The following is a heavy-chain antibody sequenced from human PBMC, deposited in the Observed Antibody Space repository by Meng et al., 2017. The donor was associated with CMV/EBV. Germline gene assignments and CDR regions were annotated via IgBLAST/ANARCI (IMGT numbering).Heavy chain of an antibody. CDR3: ARGGGVGALGY. CDR2: ISYDGSNK. Sequence: QVKLVESGGGVVQPGGSLRLSCAASVFSFCSYAMHWVRQAPGKGLEWVAVISYDGSNKYYADSVKGRFTISIDNSKTTLYLQMNSMRAEDTAVYYCARGGGVGALGYWGQGTLVTVSS. D-gene: IGHD1-26*01. CDR1: VFSFCSYA. V-gene: IGHV3-30-3*01. J-gene: IGHJ4*02.